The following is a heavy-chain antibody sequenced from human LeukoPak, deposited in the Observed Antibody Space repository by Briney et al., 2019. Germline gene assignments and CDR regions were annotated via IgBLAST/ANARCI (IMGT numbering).Heavy chain of an antibody. CDR3: AREVYKLYNWFDP. D-gene: IGHD5-24*01. Sequence: ASVKVSCKASGYTFTSYYMHWVRQAPGQGLEWMGRINPNSGGTNYAQKFQGRVTKTRDTSISTAYMELSRLRSDDTAVYYCAREVYKLYNWFDPWGQGTLVTVSS. CDR1: GYTFTSYY. CDR2: INPNSGGT. V-gene: IGHV1-2*06. J-gene: IGHJ5*02.